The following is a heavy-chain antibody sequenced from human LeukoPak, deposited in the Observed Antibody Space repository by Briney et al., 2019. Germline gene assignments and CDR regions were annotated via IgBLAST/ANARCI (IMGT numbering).Heavy chain of an antibody. Sequence: PGGSLRLSCAASGFTFDDYGMSWVRQAPGKGLEWVSGINWNGGSTGYADSVKGRFTISRDNAKNSLFLQMNSLRAEDTAVYYCARRRCTSSSCFFDYWGQGTLVTVSS. CDR1: GFTFDDYG. CDR3: ARRRCTSSSCFFDY. V-gene: IGHV3-20*04. J-gene: IGHJ4*02. CDR2: INWNGGST. D-gene: IGHD2-2*01.